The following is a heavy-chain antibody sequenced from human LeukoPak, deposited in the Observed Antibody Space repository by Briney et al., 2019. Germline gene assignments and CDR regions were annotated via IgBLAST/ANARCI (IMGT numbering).Heavy chain of an antibody. Sequence: GGSLRLSCAASGFTFSDYYMSWIRQAPGKGLEWVSYISSSGSTIYYADSVKGRFTISRDNAKNSLYLQMNSLRVEDTAVYYCARDLLIARSGQQLAFGYDYWGQGTLVTVSS. D-gene: IGHD6-13*01. CDR1: GFTFSDYY. CDR2: ISSSGSTI. J-gene: IGHJ4*02. CDR3: ARDLLIARSGQQLAFGYDY. V-gene: IGHV3-11*01.